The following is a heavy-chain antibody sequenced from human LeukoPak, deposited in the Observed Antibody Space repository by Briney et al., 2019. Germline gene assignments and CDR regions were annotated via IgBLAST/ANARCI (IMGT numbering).Heavy chain of an antibody. Sequence: GASVKVSCRASGYTFTSYDINWVRQATGQGLEWMGWMNPNSGNTGYAQKFQGRVTMTRNTSISTAYMELSSLRSEDTAVYYCASGGSSGWPTPNWFDPWRQGTLVTVPS. CDR3: ASGGSSGWPTPNWFDP. J-gene: IGHJ5*02. CDR2: MNPNSGNT. V-gene: IGHV1-8*01. D-gene: IGHD6-19*01. CDR1: GYTFTSYD.